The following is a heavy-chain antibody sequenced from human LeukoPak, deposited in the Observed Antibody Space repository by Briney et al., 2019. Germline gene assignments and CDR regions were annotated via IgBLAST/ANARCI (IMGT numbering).Heavy chain of an antibody. V-gene: IGHV4-59*11. J-gene: IGHJ6*03. CDR2: IYYSGST. CDR1: GGSISSHY. D-gene: IGHD2-2*01. Sequence: SETLSLTCTVSGGSISSHYWSWIRQPPGKGLEWIGYIYYSGSTNYNPSLKSRVTISVDTSKNQFSLKLSSVTAADTAVYYCAGVVVPAARYYYYYYMDVWGKGTTVTVSS. CDR3: AGVVVPAARYYYYYYMDV.